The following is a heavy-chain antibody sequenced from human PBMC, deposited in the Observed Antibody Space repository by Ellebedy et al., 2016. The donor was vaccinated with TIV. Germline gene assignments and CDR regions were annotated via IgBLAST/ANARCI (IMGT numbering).Heavy chain of an antibody. V-gene: IGHV5-51*01. CDR2: IYGDDSGT. CDR1: GFSFTTSW. Sequence: PGGSLRLSCKTSGFSFTTSWIGWVRKVPGKGLEWVGIIYGDDSGTKYSPSVQGQVTISVDESITTAFLRWSSLKTSDTAMYYCARGAFFDYWGQGTLVTVSS. D-gene: IGHD3-10*01. CDR3: ARGAFFDY. J-gene: IGHJ4*02.